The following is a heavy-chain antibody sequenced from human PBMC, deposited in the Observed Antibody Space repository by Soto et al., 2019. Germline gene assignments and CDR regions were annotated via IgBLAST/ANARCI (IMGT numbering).Heavy chain of an antibody. CDR2: FDPEDGET. CDR3: ATASFFKTLKFDY. V-gene: IGHV1-24*01. J-gene: IGHJ4*02. Sequence: ASVKVSCKASGYTFTSYYMHWVRQAPGKGLEWMGGFDPEDGETIYAQKFQGRVTITEDTSTDAAYMELSSLRSEDTALYYCATASFFKTLKFDYWGQGTLVTVSS. CDR1: GYTFTSYY. D-gene: IGHD2-2*01.